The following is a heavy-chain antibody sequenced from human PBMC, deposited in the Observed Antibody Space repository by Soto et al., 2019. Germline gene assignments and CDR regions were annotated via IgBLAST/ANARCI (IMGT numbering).Heavy chain of an antibody. J-gene: IGHJ4*02. CDR1: GGSISSYY. D-gene: IGHD1-26*01. Sequence: SETLSLTCTVSGGSISSYYWSWIRQPPGKGLEWIGYIYYSGSTNYNPSLKSRVTISVDTSKNQFSLKLSSVTAADTAVYYCARFLVGARGGFDYWGQGTLVTVSS. V-gene: IGHV4-59*01. CDR3: ARFLVGARGGFDY. CDR2: IYYSGST.